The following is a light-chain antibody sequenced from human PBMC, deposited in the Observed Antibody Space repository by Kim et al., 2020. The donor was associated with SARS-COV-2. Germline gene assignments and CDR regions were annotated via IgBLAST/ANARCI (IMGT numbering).Light chain of an antibody. Sequence: DIQMTQSPSTLSASVGDRVTITCRTTQSISSHLNWYQQKPGRAPKLLISAASTLQGGVPSRFSGSGSETDFPLTISSLQPDDFATYFCQQSYITPFTFGPGTKVDIK. CDR1: QSISSH. CDR2: AAS. CDR3: QQSYITPFT. V-gene: IGKV1-39*01. J-gene: IGKJ3*01.